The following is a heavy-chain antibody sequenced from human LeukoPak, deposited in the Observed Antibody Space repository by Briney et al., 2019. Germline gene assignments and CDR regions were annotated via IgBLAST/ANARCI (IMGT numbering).Heavy chain of an antibody. Sequence: GGSLRLSCAASGFTFSSYWMSWVRQAPGKGLEWVANIKKDGSEKYYVDSVKGRFTISRDNAKTSLYLQMNSLRAEDTAVYYCARDGAVWAYGSGSYFLYYYYYYMDVWGKGTTVTVSS. J-gene: IGHJ6*03. CDR2: IKKDGSEK. CDR3: ARDGAVWAYGSGSYFLYYYYYYMDV. V-gene: IGHV3-7*01. D-gene: IGHD3-10*01. CDR1: GFTFSSYW.